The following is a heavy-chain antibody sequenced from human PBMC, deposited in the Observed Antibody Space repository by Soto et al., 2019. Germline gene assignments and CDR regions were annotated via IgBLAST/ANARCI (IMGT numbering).Heavy chain of an antibody. V-gene: IGHV6-1*01. CDR1: GDSVSSNTAA. CDR3: ARVGGDSSSWYLDWFAP. D-gene: IGHD6-13*01. Sequence: SQTLSLTCAISGDSVSSNTAAWNWIRQSPSRGLEWLGRTYYRSKWYNDYAVSVKSRITINPDTSKNQFSLQLNSVTPEDTAVYYCARVGGDSSSWYLDWFAPWGQGTLVTVSS. CDR2: TYYRSKWYN. J-gene: IGHJ5*02.